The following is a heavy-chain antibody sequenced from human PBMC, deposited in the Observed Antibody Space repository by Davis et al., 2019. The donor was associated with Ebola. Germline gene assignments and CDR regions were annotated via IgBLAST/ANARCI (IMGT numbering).Heavy chain of an antibody. CDR1: GFTVSSNY. CDR2: IYSGGST. CDR3: AKTHRSRTMIVVVITQAYFDY. J-gene: IGHJ4*02. V-gene: IGHV3-53*01. Sequence: GESLKISCAASGFTVSSNYMSWVRQAPGKGLEWVSVIYSGGSTYYADSVKGRFTISRDNSKNTLYLQMNSLRAEDTAVYYCAKTHRSRTMIVVVITQAYFDYWGQGTLVTVSS. D-gene: IGHD3-22*01.